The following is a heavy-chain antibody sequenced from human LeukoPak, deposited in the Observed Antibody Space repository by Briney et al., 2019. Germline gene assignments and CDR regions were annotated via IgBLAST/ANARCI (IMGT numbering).Heavy chain of an antibody. D-gene: IGHD3-10*01. CDR2: TYYRSKWHN. Sequence: SQTLSLTCAISGDSVSSNSAAWNWIRQSPSRGLEWLGRTYYRSKWHNDYAVSVKSRITINPDTSKNQFSLQLNSVTPEDTAVYYCARGSVAFSGLGTYFDYWGQGTLVTVSS. V-gene: IGHV6-1*01. J-gene: IGHJ4*02. CDR1: GDSVSSNSAA. CDR3: ARGSVAFSGLGTYFDY.